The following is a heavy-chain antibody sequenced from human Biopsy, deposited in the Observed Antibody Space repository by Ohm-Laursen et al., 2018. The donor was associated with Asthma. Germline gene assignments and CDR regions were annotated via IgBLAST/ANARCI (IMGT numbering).Heavy chain of an antibody. V-gene: IGHV3-48*02. Sequence: SLRLSCAASRFTFSSSSMNWVRQAPGKGVEGVSYISSSSSTIYYADSVKGRFTISRDNAKNSLYLQMNSLRDEDTAVYYCARDAGYCGGDCYSLREYYYYYYGMDVWGQGSTVTVSS. D-gene: IGHD2-21*02. CDR2: ISSSSSTI. CDR3: ARDAGYCGGDCYSLREYYYYYYGMDV. CDR1: RFTFSSSS. J-gene: IGHJ6*02.